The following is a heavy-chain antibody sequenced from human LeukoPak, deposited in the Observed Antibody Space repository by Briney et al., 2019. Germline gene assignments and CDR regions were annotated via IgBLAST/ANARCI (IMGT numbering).Heavy chain of an antibody. J-gene: IGHJ4*02. Sequence: GGSLRLSCAASGFTFSDHFMDWVRQAPGKGLEWVGRIRNKANSYTTEYAASVKGRFSISRDDSKSSVYLQMNGLKTEDTAVYYCARDLVGARGIGYWGQGTLVTVYS. D-gene: IGHD1-26*01. V-gene: IGHV3-72*01. CDR1: GFTFSDHF. CDR3: ARDLVGARGIGY. CDR2: IRNKANSYTT.